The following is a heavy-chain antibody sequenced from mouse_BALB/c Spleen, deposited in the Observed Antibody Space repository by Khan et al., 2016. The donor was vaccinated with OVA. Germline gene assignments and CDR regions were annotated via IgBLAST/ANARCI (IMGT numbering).Heavy chain of an antibody. Sequence: QVQLQQSGPELVKPGASVRISCKASGSTFTSYYIHWVKQRPGQGLEWIGWIYPGNVNTNSNENFKGKATLTADKSSSTAYMLLSSLTSEGSEVDFCTRGDYFGTYAMDYWGQGTSVIVSS. J-gene: IGHJ4*01. D-gene: IGHD1-1*01. CDR2: IYPGNVNT. CDR1: GSTFTSYY. V-gene: IGHV1S56*01. CDR3: TRGDYFGTYAMDY.